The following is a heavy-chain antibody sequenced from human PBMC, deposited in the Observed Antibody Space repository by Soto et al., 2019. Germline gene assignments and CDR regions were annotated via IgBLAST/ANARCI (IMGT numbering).Heavy chain of an antibody. CDR3: ARLFRAAGTWGGGLGYYYYYMDV. V-gene: IGHV4-59*08. D-gene: IGHD6-13*01. Sequence: NPSETLSLTCTVSGGSISSYYWSWIRQPPGKGLEWIGYIYYSGSTNYNPSIKSRVTISVDTSKNQYSLKLSSVTAADTSVYYCARLFRAAGTWGGGLGYYYYYMDVWGKGTTVT. CDR2: IYYSGST. CDR1: GGSISSYY. J-gene: IGHJ6*03.